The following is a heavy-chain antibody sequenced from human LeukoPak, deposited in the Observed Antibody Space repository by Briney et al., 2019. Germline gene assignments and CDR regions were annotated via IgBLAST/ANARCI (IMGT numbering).Heavy chain of an antibody. CDR2: IYYSGST. Sequence: SETLSLTCTVSGGSISSSSYYWGWIRQPPGKGLEWIGSIYYSGSTNYNPSLKSRVTISVDTSKNQFSLKLSSVTAADTAVYYCARSPGWDRNSGSYLKDAFDIWGQGTMVTVSS. CDR3: ARSPGWDRNSGSYLKDAFDI. D-gene: IGHD1-26*01. V-gene: IGHV4-39*07. CDR1: GGSISSSSYY. J-gene: IGHJ3*02.